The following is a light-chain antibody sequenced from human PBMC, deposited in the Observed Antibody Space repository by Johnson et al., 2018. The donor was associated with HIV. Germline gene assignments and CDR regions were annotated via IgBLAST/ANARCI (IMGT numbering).Light chain of an antibody. CDR3: GTGDSSLRTGF. V-gene: IGLV1-51*01. J-gene: IGLJ1*01. CDR2: DNN. CDR1: SSNIGNNY. Sequence: QSVLTQPPSVSAAPGQKVTISCSGSSSNIGNNYVSWYQQLPVTAPKLLIYDNNRRPSGIPDRFSGSKSGTSATLGITGLQTGDEADYYCGTGDSSLRTGFFGTWTKVTVL.